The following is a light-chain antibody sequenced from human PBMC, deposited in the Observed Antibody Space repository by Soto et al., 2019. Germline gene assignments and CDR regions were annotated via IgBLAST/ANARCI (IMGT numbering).Light chain of an antibody. CDR2: AAS. Sequence: DIPMTQSPSSLSASLGDRATIXXRSSQSISSYLNWYQQKPGKAPKLXXYAASSLQSGVPSRFSGSGSGTDFTLTISSLQPEDFATYYCQQSYSTPSITFGQGTRLEIK. CDR3: QQSYSTPSIT. J-gene: IGKJ5*01. CDR1: QSISSY. V-gene: IGKV1-39*01.